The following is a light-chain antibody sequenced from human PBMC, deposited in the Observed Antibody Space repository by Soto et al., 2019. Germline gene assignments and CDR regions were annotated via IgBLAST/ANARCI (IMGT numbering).Light chain of an antibody. CDR3: AAWDDSLKGWV. V-gene: IGLV1-44*01. CDR1: SSNIGSRT. J-gene: IGLJ3*02. Sequence: QSVLTQPPSASGTPGQRVTISCSGTSSNIGSRTVNWYQQLPGTAPKLLIYTNNQRPSGVPDRFSGSKSGTSASLAISGLQSEGEADYYCAAWDDSLKGWVFGGGTKLTVL. CDR2: TNN.